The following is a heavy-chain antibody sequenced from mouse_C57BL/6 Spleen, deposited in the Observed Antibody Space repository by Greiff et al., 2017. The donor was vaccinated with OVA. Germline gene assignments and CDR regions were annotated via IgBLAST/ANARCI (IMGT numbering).Heavy chain of an antibody. Sequence: VQLKESGSELVKPGASVKIPCTASGYTFTDYNMDWVKQSHGKSLEWIGDINPNNGGTIYNQKFKGKATLTVDKSSSTAYMELRSLTSEDTAVYYCARWGLLLFAYWGQGTLVTVSA. J-gene: IGHJ3*01. CDR3: ARWGLLLFAY. V-gene: IGHV1-18*01. CDR2: INPNNGGT. D-gene: IGHD3-1*01. CDR1: GYTFTDYN.